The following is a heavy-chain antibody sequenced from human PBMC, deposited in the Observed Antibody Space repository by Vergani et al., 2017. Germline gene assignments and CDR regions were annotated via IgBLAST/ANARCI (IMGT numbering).Heavy chain of an antibody. CDR3: AKVATGTIRYYYYYYMDV. CDR2: ISYDGSNK. CDR1: GFTFSSYG. V-gene: IGHV3-30*18. D-gene: IGHD1-1*01. Sequence: QVQLVESGGGVVQPGRSLRLSCAASGFTFSSYGMHWVRQAPGKGLEWVAVISYDGSNKYYADSVKGRFTISRDNSKNTLYLQMNSLRAEDTAVYYCAKVATGTIRYYYYYYMDVWGK. J-gene: IGHJ6*03.